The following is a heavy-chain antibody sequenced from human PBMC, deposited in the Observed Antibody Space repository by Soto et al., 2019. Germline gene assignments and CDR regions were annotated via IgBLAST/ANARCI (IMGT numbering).Heavy chain of an antibody. CDR2: ISYDGSNK. Sequence: PGGSLRLSCAASGFTFSSYAMHWVRQAPGKGLEWVAVISYDGSNKYYADAVKGRFTISRDNSKNTLYLQMNSPRAEDTAVYYCARSLDSGYGFDYWGQGTLVTVSS. J-gene: IGHJ4*02. CDR3: ARSLDSGYGFDY. V-gene: IGHV3-30-3*01. CDR1: GFTFSSYA. D-gene: IGHD3-22*01.